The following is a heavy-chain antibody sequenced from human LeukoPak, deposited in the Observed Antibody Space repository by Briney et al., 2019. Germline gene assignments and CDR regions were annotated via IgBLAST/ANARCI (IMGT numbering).Heavy chain of an antibody. J-gene: IGHJ4*02. Sequence: PSETLSLTCAVSGYSISSGYYWSWIRQPPGKGLEWIGYIYYSGSTYYNPSLKSRVAISVDTSKNHFSLRLSSVTAADTAVYYCARSAKDDFWSGYYHTYYFDYWGQGTLVTVSS. CDR3: ARSAKDDFWSGYYHTYYFDY. D-gene: IGHD3-3*01. V-gene: IGHV4-30-4*08. CDR1: GYSISSGYY. CDR2: IYYSGST.